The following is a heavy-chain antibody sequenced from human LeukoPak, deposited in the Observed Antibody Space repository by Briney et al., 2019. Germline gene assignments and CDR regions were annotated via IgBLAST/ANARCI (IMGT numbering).Heavy chain of an antibody. V-gene: IGHV3-74*01. Sequence: GGSLRLSCAASGFTFSTYWMHWVRQAPGKGLVWVSRFSTVGSVTSTAGSVKGRFTISRANAKNTMYLQIISLRAEETAVYYCPRIGGSGSYSGNYFDHWGQGTLVTVSS. CDR1: GFTFSTYW. CDR2: FSTVGSVT. D-gene: IGHD3-10*01. J-gene: IGHJ4*02. CDR3: PRIGGSGSYSGNYFDH.